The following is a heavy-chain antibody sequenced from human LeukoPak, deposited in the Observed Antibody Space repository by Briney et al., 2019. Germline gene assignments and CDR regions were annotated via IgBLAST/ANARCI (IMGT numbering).Heavy chain of an antibody. Sequence: AVKVSCKASGGTFSSYVFNWVRQAPGQGLEWMGRFVPIFGTTNHAQKFQDRVTFTADKSTSTVYMELSSLRYDDTAVYYCATGDTPTVFYMDVWAKGTTVTVSS. J-gene: IGHJ6*03. CDR2: FVPIFGTT. D-gene: IGHD5-18*01. V-gene: IGHV1-69*06. CDR3: ATGDTPTVFYMDV. CDR1: GGTFSSYV.